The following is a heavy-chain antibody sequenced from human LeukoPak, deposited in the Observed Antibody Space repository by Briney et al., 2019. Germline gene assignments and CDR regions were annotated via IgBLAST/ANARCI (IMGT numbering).Heavy chain of an antibody. CDR3: ARDRTYYFGSGSYSMDY. CDR1: GLSVSSNF. D-gene: IGHD3-10*01. V-gene: IGHV3-53*05. J-gene: IGHJ4*02. Sequence: GGSLRLSCAATGLSVSSNFMSWVRQAPGQGLEGVSVIYGGGGTYHADSVKGRFTISRDNSKNTLYLQMNSLRAEDTAVYYCARDRTYYFGSGSYSMDYWGQGTLVTVSS. CDR2: IYGGGGT.